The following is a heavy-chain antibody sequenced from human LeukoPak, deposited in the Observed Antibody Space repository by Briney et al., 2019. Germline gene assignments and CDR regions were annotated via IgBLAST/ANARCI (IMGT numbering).Heavy chain of an antibody. V-gene: IGHV4-34*01. J-gene: IGHJ4*02. CDR3: ARGPASVVAPSYYFDY. CDR2: INHSGST. Sequence: SETLSLTCAVYGGSFSGYYWCWIRHPPRTGPVWNGAINHSGSTNYNPSLKSRVTISVDTSKNQFSLKLSSVTAADTAVYYCARGPASVVAPSYYFDYWGQGTLVTVSS. CDR1: GGSFSGYY. D-gene: IGHD2-15*01.